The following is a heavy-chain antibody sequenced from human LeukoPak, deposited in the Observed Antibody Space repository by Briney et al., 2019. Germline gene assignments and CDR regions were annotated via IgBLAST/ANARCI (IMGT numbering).Heavy chain of an antibody. J-gene: IGHJ4*02. CDR2: ISSSGSTI. CDR1: GFTFSSYG. D-gene: IGHD2-21*01. Sequence: GGSLRLSCAASGFTFSSYGMNWVRQAPGKGLEWVSYISSSGSTIYYADSVKGRFTISRDNAKNSLYLQMNSLRAEDTAVYYCASGHTGPFDYWGQGTLVTVSS. CDR3: ASGHTGPFDY. V-gene: IGHV3-48*03.